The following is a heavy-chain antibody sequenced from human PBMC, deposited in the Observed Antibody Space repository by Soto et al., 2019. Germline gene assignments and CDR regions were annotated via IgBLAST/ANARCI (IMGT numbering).Heavy chain of an antibody. V-gene: IGHV4-30-2*01. CDR3: ASGPIGDYTDGFDY. CDR1: GGSISSGGYS. CDR2: IYHSGST. J-gene: IGHJ4*02. D-gene: IGHD4-17*01. Sequence: SQTLSLTYAVCGGSISSGGYSWSWIRQPPGKGLEWIGYIYHSGSTYYNPSLKSRVTISVDRSKNQFSLKLSSVTAADTAVYYCASGPIGDYTDGFDYRGQGTLVTVSS.